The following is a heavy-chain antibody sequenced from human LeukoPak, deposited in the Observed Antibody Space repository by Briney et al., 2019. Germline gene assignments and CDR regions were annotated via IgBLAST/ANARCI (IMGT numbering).Heavy chain of an antibody. J-gene: IGHJ4*02. V-gene: IGHV3-30-3*01. CDR3: ASRIRTSSEY. Sequence: GGSLRLSCAASGFTFSSYAMHWVRQAPGKGLEWVAVISYDGSNKYYADSVKGRSTISRDDSKNTLYLHMSSLRAEDTAVYYCASRIRTSSEYWGPGTLVTVSS. D-gene: IGHD1-14*01. CDR2: ISYDGSNK. CDR1: GFTFSSYA.